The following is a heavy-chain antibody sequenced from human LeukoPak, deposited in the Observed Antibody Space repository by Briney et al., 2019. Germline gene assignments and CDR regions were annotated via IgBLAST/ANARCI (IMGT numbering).Heavy chain of an antibody. V-gene: IGHV3-7*01. J-gene: IGHJ4*02. CDR3: ARDDTAVAGTELDY. CDR1: GFTFSSYW. D-gene: IGHD6-19*01. Sequence: PGGSLRLSCAASGFTFSSYWLSWVRQAPGKGLEWVANIKLDGSEKYYVDSVKGRFTISRDNAKNSLYLQMNSLRAEDTAVYCCARDDTAVAGTELDYWGQGTLVTVSS. CDR2: IKLDGSEK.